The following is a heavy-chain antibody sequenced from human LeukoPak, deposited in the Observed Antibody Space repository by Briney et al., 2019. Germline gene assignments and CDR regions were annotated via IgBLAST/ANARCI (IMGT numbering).Heavy chain of an antibody. CDR3: ATGLRVAGKSNYYYYGMDV. D-gene: IGHD6-19*01. CDR1: GYTLTELS. Sequence: ASVKVSCKVSGYTLTELSIHWVRQAPGKGLEWMGGFDPEDGETIYAQKFQGRVTMTEDTSTDTAYMELSSLRSEDTAVYYCATGLRVAGKSNYYYYGMDVWGQGTTVTVSS. V-gene: IGHV1-24*01. J-gene: IGHJ6*02. CDR2: FDPEDGET.